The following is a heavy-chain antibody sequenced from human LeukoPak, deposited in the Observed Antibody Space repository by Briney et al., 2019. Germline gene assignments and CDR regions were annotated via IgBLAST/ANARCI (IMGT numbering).Heavy chain of an antibody. CDR1: GFTFSSYA. CDR2: ISGSGGNT. J-gene: IGHJ4*02. D-gene: IGHD3-10*01. Sequence: GGSLRLSCVASGFTFSSYAMNWVRQAPGKGLEWVSAISGSGGNTYYADSVKGWFSISRDNSKNTLYLQMNSLRTDDTAVYYCAKGYYYGSGSYSGDYDYWGQGTLVTVSS. V-gene: IGHV3-23*01. CDR3: AKGYYYGSGSYSGDYDY.